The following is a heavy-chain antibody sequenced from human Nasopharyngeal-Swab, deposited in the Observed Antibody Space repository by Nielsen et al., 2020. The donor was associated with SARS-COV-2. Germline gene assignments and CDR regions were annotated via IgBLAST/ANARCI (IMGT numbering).Heavy chain of an antibody. V-gene: IGHV4-31*03. J-gene: IGHJ4*02. CDR3: ASLRRDGYNDLDY. CDR1: GGSISSGGYY. D-gene: IGHD5-24*01. CDR2: IYYSGST. Sequence: SETLSLTCTVSGGSISSGGYYWSWIRQHPGKGLEWIGYIYYSGSTYYNPSLKSRVTISVDTSKNQFSLKLSSVTAADTAVYYCASLRRDGYNDLDYWGQGTLFTVSS.